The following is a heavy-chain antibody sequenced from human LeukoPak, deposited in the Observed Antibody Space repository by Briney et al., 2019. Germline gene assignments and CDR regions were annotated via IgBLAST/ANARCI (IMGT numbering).Heavy chain of an antibody. D-gene: IGHD6-13*01. V-gene: IGHV4-59*01. CDR2: IYYSGST. CDR3: AREDPAAGTYYFDY. J-gene: IGHJ4*02. CDR1: GGSISSYY. Sequence: PSETLSLTCTVSGGSISSYYWSWIRQPPGKGLEWIGYIYYSGSTNYKPSLKSRVTISVDTSKNQFSLKLSSVTAADTAVCYCAREDPAAGTYYFDYWGQGTLVTVSS.